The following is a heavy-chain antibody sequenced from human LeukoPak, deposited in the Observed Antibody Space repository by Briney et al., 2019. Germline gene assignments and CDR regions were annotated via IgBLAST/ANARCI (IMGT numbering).Heavy chain of an antibody. CDR2: ISGSGGST. Sequence: GGSLRLSCAASRFTFSSSAMNWARQAPGKGLEWVSTISGSGGSTYYADSVKGRFTISRDNSKNTLYLQMNSLRAEDTAVYYCAKGGGVVPAAIYPFDYWGQGTLVTVSS. CDR1: RFTFSSSA. CDR3: AKGGGVVPAAIYPFDY. J-gene: IGHJ4*02. D-gene: IGHD2-2*02. V-gene: IGHV3-23*01.